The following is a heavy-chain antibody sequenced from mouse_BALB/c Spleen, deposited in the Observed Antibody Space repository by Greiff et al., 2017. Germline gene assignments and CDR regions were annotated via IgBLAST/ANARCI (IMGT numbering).Heavy chain of an antibody. CDR1: GFNIKDYY. J-gene: IGHJ3*01. V-gene: IGHV14-4*02. D-gene: IGHD2-3*01. CDR2: IDPENGDT. CDR3: NFYDCYYGFAY. Sequence: VQLQQSGAELVRSGASVKLSCTASGFNIKDYYMHWVKQRPEQGLEWIGWIDPENGDTEYAPKFQGKATMTADTSSNTAYLQLSSLTSEDTAVYYCNFYDCYYGFAYWGQGTLVTVSA.